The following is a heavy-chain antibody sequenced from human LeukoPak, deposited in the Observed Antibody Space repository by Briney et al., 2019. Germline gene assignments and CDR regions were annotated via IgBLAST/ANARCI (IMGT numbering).Heavy chain of an antibody. CDR1: GYTFTSYY. Sequence: GASVKVSCKASGYTFTSYYMHWVRQAPGQGLEWMGIINPSGGSTSYAQKFQGRVTMTRDTSTSTVYMELSSLRSEDTAVYYCARDLSGASAVWFGELLSPYYYYYGMDVWGQGTTVTVSS. D-gene: IGHD3-10*01. CDR3: ARDLSGASAVWFGELLSPYYYYYGMDV. CDR2: INPSGGST. V-gene: IGHV1-46*01. J-gene: IGHJ6*02.